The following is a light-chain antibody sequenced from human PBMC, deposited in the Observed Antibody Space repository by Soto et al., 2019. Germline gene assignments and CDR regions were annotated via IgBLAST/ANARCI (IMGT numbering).Light chain of an antibody. CDR1: QSVRSH. CDR3: QQYNNWPPG. Sequence: EIVMTQSPVTLSLSPGERATLSCRASQSVRSHLAWFQQKPGQAPRLLIYGASTRGTGVPARFSGSGSGTEFTLTISNLQSEDFAVYYCQQYNNWPPGFGQGTKVDI. CDR2: GAS. V-gene: IGKV3-15*01. J-gene: IGKJ1*01.